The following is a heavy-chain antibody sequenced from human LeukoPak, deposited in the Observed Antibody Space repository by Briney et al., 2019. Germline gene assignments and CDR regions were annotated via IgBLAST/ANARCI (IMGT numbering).Heavy chain of an antibody. CDR1: GFTFTEYS. V-gene: IGHV3-48*04. J-gene: IGHJ6*03. D-gene: IGHD3-10*01. CDR2: ISDRSSTI. Sequence: GVSLRLSCAASGFTFTEYSIIWVRQAPGKGLEWVSFISDISDRSSTIHYADSVKGRFTIFRENAERSVYLEMNSLRTDDTAVYYCARVRGPTLKTCYMDVWGTGTTVTVSS. CDR3: ARVRGPTLKTCYMDV.